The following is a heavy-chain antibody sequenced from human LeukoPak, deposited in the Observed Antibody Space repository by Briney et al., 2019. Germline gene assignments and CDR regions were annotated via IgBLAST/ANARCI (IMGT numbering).Heavy chain of an antibody. CDR1: GYTFTGYY. D-gene: IGHD3-22*01. CDR2: INPNSGGT. Sequence: ASVKVSCKASGYTFTGYYMHWGRHAPGQGLEWMGWINPNSGGTNYAQKFQGRVTMTRDTSISTAYMELSRLRSDDTAVYYCARVQVGVVVRGLEVDYWGQGTLVTVSS. J-gene: IGHJ4*02. V-gene: IGHV1-2*02. CDR3: ARVQVGVVVRGLEVDY.